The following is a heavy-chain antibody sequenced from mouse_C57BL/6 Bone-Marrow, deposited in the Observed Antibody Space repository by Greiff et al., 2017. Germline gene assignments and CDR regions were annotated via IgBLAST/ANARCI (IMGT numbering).Heavy chain of an antibody. CDR1: GYTFTSYW. CDR3: AQLGPFDY. J-gene: IGHJ2*01. V-gene: IGHV1-61*01. D-gene: IGHD4-1*02. CDR2: IYPSDSET. Sequence: QVQLQQPGAELVRPGSSVKLSCKASGYTFTSYWMAWVKQRPGQGLEWIGNIYPSDSETHYNQKFKDKATLTVDKSSSTAYMQLSSLTSEDSAVYYCAQLGPFDYWGQGTTLTVSS.